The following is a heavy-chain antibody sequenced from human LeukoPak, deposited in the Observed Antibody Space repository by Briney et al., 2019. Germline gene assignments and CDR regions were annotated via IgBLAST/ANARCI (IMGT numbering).Heavy chain of an antibody. CDR3: ARGSEYSGSYRNWFDP. CDR1: GFTFNSYE. D-gene: IGHD1-26*01. V-gene: IGHV3-48*03. J-gene: IGHJ5*02. Sequence: GGSLRLSCATSGFTFNSYEMNWVRQAPGKGLEWVSYISSSGSTMYYADSVKGRFTISRDNAKNSLYLQMYSLRAEDTAVYYCARGSEYSGSYRNWFDPWGQGTLVTVSS. CDR2: ISSSGSTM.